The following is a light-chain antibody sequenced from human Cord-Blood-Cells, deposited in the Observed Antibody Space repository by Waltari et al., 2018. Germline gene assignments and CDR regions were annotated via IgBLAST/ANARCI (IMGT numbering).Light chain of an antibody. V-gene: IGKV1-33*01. Sequence: DFQMTQSPSSLAASVGDRVTINCQASQDISNYLNWYQQKPGKAPKLLIYDASNLETGVPSRFSGSGSETDFTFTISSLQPEYIATYYCQQYDNLPFTFGPGTKVDIK. CDR1: QDISNY. CDR3: QQYDNLPFT. J-gene: IGKJ3*01. CDR2: DAS.